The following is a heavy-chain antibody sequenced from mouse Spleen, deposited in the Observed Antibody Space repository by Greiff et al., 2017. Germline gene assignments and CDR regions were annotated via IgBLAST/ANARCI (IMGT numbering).Heavy chain of an antibody. D-gene: IGHD3-2*01. J-gene: IGHJ3*01. Sequence: EVKLVESGGGLVKPGGSLKLSCAASGFTFSSYGMSWVRQTPEKRLEWVATISGGGSYTYYPDSVKGRFTISRDNAKNNLYLQMSSLRSEDTALYYCARRTARATLFAYWGQGTLVTVSA. V-gene: IGHV5-9-2*01. CDR1: GFTFSSYG. CDR3: ARRTARATLFAY. CDR2: ISGGGSYT.